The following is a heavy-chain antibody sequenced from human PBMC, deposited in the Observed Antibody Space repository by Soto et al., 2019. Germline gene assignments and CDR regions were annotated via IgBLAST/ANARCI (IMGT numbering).Heavy chain of an antibody. CDR1: GFTFSSYA. Sequence: PGGSLRLSCAASGFTFSSYAMHWVRQAPGKGLEYVSAISSNGGSTYYANSVKGRFTISRDNSKNTLYLQVGSLRAEDMAVYYCARGACSGGTCGHFDYWGQGTLVTVSS. V-gene: IGHV3-64*01. D-gene: IGHD2-15*01. J-gene: IGHJ4*02. CDR3: ARGACSGGTCGHFDY. CDR2: ISSNGGST.